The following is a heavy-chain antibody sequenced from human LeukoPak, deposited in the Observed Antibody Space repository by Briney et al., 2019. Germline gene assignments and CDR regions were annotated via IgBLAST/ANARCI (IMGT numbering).Heavy chain of an antibody. CDR1: RFTFSNYA. CDR2: ISYDGSNK. D-gene: IGHD3-22*01. CDR3: ARDVGMNYYETTSHHAGYFDY. V-gene: IGHV3-30*04. Sequence: PGGSLRLSCAASRFTFSNYAIHWVRQAPGKGLEWVALISYDGSNKYYADSVKGRFTVSRDNSKNTLDLQMNSLRAEDTAVYYCARDVGMNYYETTSHHAGYFDYWGQGTLVTVSS. J-gene: IGHJ4*02.